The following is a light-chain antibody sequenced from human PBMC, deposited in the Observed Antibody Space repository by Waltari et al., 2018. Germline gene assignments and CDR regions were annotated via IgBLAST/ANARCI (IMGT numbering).Light chain of an antibody. J-gene: IGKJ1*01. Sequence: DVVMTQSPLSLPVILGQPASISCRSSQSLVHSDGNTYLNWFQQRPGQSPRRLIYKVSNRDSGVPDRFSGSGSGTDFTLKISRVEAEDVGVYYCMQGTHWLWTFGQGTKVEIK. CDR2: KVS. CDR3: MQGTHWLWT. CDR1: QSLVHSDGNTY. V-gene: IGKV2-30*02.